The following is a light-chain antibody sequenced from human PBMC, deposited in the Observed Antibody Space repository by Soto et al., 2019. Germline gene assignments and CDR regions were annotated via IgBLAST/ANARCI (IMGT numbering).Light chain of an antibody. J-gene: IGKJ1*01. V-gene: IGKV3-15*01. CDR1: QSVSTN. Sequence: VMTQSPATLSLSPGDSATLSCRASQSVSTNLTWYQQKPGQPPRLLIYGASTRATGVQGRFSGSGSGTEFTLTIRSLQSEDFAVYYCQQYNDWWTFGQGTKVDIK. CDR3: QQYNDWWT. CDR2: GAS.